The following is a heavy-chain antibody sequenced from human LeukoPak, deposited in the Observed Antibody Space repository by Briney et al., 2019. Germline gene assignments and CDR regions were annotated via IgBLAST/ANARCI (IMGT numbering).Heavy chain of an antibody. CDR2: TFYSGST. Sequence: SETLSLTCTVSSGSINSYYWTWIRQPPGKGLEWIGNTFYSGSTNYNPSLLSRVSISVDTSKNQVSLNLNSVTAADTAVYYCATVAVVRGVTFFDYWGQGTLVTVSS. V-gene: IGHV4-59*12. CDR3: ATVAVVRGVTFFDY. D-gene: IGHD3-10*01. J-gene: IGHJ4*02. CDR1: SGSINSYY.